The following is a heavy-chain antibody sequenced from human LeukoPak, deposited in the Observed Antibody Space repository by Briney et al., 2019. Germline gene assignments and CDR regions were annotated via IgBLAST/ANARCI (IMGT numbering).Heavy chain of an antibody. Sequence: GGSLRLSCAASVFTFSSYSMNWVRQATGKGLDWVSSISSSSSYIYYADSVKGRFTNSRDNAKNSLYLQMNSLTAEDTAVYYCARAHPAFLAVAGTSDYWGQGPLVTVSS. CDR3: ARAHPAFLAVAGTSDY. D-gene: IGHD6-19*01. V-gene: IGHV3-21*01. J-gene: IGHJ4*02. CDR1: VFTFSSYS. CDR2: ISSSSSYI.